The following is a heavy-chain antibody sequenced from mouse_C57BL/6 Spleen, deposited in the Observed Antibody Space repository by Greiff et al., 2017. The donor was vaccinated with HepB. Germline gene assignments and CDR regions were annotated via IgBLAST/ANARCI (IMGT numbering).Heavy chain of an antibody. Sequence: VKLQESGAELARPGASVKLSCKASGYTFTSYGISWVKQRTGQGLEWIGEIYPRSGNTYYNEKFKGKATLTADKSSSTAYMELRSLTSEDSAVYFCARRDYYGSSEGYWGQGTTLTVSS. D-gene: IGHD1-1*01. CDR1: GYTFTSYG. V-gene: IGHV1-81*01. CDR3: ARRDYYGSSEGY. CDR2: IYPRSGNT. J-gene: IGHJ2*01.